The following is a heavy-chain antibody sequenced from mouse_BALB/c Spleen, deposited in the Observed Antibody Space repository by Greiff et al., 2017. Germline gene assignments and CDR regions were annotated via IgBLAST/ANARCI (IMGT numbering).Heavy chain of an antibody. D-gene: IGHD1-1*01. V-gene: IGHV1-15*01. J-gene: IGHJ2*01. CDR2: IDPETGGT. Sequence: QVHVKQSGAELVRPGASVTLSCKASGYTFTDYEMHWVKQTPVHGLEWIGAIDPETGGTAYNQKFKGKATLTADKSSSTAYMELRSLTSEDSAVYYCHITPVVADYWGQGTTLTVSS. CDR1: GYTFTDYE. CDR3: HITPVVADY.